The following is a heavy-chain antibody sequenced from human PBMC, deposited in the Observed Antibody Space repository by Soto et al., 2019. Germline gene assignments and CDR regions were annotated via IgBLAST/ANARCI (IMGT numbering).Heavy chain of an antibody. V-gene: IGHV3-23*01. CDR2: VSAGGVMI. Sequence: DVQLLESGGHLVQPGGSLRLSCAASGFTFSSYAMSWVRQAPGKGLEWVSSVSAGGVMIYYSDSVKGRFTISRDNSNKTLLLPLNSLRRAASALYYRPRGDGGGSGSPAFYSGAGLDVWGQGATVTVS. CDR3: PRGDGGGSGSPAFYSGAGLDV. J-gene: IGHJ6*02. D-gene: IGHD3-10*01. CDR1: GFTFSSYA.